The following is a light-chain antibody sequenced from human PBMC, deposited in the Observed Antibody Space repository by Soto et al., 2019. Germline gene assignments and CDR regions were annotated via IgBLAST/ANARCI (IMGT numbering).Light chain of an antibody. CDR2: EVS. Sequence: QSVLTQPPSASGSPGQSVTISCTGTSSDVGDYKFVSWYQQHLGKAPKLLIYEVSRRPSGVPDRFSGSKSGNTASLTVSGLQAEDEADYYCSSYAGNNNVVFGGGTQLTVL. CDR3: SSYAGNNNVV. V-gene: IGLV2-8*01. J-gene: IGLJ2*01. CDR1: SSDVGDYKF.